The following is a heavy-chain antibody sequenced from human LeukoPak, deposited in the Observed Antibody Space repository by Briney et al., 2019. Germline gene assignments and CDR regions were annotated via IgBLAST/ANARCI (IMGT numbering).Heavy chain of an antibody. CDR1: GGSISSSSYY. Sequence: PSETLSLTCTVSGGSISSSSYYWGWIRQPPGKGLEWIGSIYYSGSTYYNPSLKSRVTISVDTSKNQFSLKLSSVTAADTAVYCCARIAAAGFDYWGQGTLVTVSS. J-gene: IGHJ4*02. D-gene: IGHD6-13*01. CDR2: IYYSGST. V-gene: IGHV4-39*01. CDR3: ARIAAAGFDY.